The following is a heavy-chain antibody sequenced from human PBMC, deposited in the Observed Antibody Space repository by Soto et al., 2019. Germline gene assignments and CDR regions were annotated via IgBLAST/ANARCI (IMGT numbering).Heavy chain of an antibody. CDR1: GGTFSSYA. D-gene: IGHD6-13*01. Sequence: SVKVSCKASGGTFSSYAISWVRQAPGQGLEWMGGIIPIFGTANYAQKFRGRVTITADESTSTAYMELSSLRSEDTAVYYCASPGIAAAGTFDYWGQGTLVTVSS. CDR3: ASPGIAAAGTFDY. CDR2: IIPIFGTA. V-gene: IGHV1-69*13. J-gene: IGHJ4*02.